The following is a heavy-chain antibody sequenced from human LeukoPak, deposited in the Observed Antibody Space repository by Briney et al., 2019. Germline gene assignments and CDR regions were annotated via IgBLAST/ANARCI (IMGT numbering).Heavy chain of an antibody. V-gene: IGHV3-23*01. Sequence: GGSLRLSCAASGFTFSSYSMNWVRQAPGKGLEWVSAITGSGGGTYYADSVKGRFTISRDNSKNTLYLQMNSLRAEDTAVYYCAKSPYSSGWLHYYWGQGTLVTVSS. J-gene: IGHJ4*02. CDR2: ITGSGGGT. D-gene: IGHD6-19*01. CDR3: AKSPYSSGWLHYY. CDR1: GFTFSSYS.